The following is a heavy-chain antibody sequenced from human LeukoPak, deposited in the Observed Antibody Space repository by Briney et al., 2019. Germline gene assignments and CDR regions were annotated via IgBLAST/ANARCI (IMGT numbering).Heavy chain of an antibody. V-gene: IGHV3-7*03. CDR2: IKEDGSET. CDR1: GFTVSSNY. J-gene: IGHJ4*02. D-gene: IGHD2-8*02. Sequence: GGSLRLSCAASGFTVSSNYMSWVRQAPGKGLEWVASIKEDGSETHYVDSVRGRFTISRDNDKNSLYLQMNNLRAEDTAMYYCARDGGWWRFDFWGQGALVTVSS. CDR3: ARDGGWWRFDF.